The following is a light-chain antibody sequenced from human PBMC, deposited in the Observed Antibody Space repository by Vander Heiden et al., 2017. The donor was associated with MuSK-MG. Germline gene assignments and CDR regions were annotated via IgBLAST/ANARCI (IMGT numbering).Light chain of an antibody. CDR1: ESISNY. J-gene: IGKJ5*01. V-gene: IGKV1-39*01. CDR2: AAA. Sequence: DIQMTQSPSSLSASVGDRVTIPCLANESISNYLNWYHQTPGKAPKLLIYAAARWQSGVTSIFSGSGSGTEFILTINSLQPEDFGTYYCQQNYTGITFGQGTRLEIK. CDR3: QQNYTGIT.